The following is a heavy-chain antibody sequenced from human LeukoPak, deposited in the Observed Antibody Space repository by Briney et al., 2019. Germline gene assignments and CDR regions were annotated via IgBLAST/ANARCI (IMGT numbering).Heavy chain of an antibody. CDR1: GFTFTTYG. CDR3: ARPPVEWLLYGPKYYYYYYYMDV. J-gene: IGHJ6*03. CDR2: IGGSGIRT. Sequence: GGSLRLSCSASGFTFTTYGMNWVRQAPGKGLEWVSGIGGSGIRTYYADSVKGRFTISRDNSKNTLYLQMNSLRAEDTAVYYCARPPVEWLLYGPKYYYYYYYMDVWGKGTTVTVSS. V-gene: IGHV3-23*01. D-gene: IGHD3-3*01.